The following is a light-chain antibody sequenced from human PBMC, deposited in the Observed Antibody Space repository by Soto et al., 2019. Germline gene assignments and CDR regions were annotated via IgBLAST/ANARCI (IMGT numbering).Light chain of an antibody. J-gene: IGKJ1*01. CDR1: QSISKY. CDR3: QQSDSTPPWT. CDR2: ATS. V-gene: IGKV1-39*01. Sequence: DIQMTQSPSSLSASVGDRVTITCRASQSISKYLSWFQQKPGKAPKLLIYATSSLQSGVPSRFSGSGSGIDFTLTISSLQPEDFATYYCQQSDSTPPWTFGQGTKVEIK.